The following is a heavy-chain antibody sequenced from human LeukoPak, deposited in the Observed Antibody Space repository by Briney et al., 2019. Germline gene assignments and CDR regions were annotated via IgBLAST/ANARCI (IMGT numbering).Heavy chain of an antibody. CDR2: ITTGGGST. Sequence: GGSLRLSCAASGLTFSSYAMSWVRQAPGKGLEWVSTITTGGGSTYYADSVKGRFTISRDNSKNTLYLQMNSLRAEDTAVYYCAKHLRVVHQFNWFDPWGQGTLVTVSS. CDR1: GLTFSSYA. V-gene: IGHV3-23*01. D-gene: IGHD2-15*01. CDR3: AKHLRVVHQFNWFDP. J-gene: IGHJ5*02.